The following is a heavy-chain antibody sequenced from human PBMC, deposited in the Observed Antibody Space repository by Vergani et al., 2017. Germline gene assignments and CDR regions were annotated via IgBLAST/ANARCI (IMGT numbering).Heavy chain of an antibody. J-gene: IGHJ4*02. CDR2: IIPIFGTA. V-gene: IGHV1-69*13. CDR3: AGDSYGSSPHFGY. Sequence: QVQLVQSGAEVKKPGSSVKVSCKASGGPFTNSAFSWVRQAPGQGLEWMGGIIPIFGTANYAQKFQGRVTITADESTRTAYMELSSLRAEDTAVYYCAGDSYGSSPHFGYWGQGTLVTVSS. D-gene: IGHD6-6*01. CDR1: GGPFTNSA.